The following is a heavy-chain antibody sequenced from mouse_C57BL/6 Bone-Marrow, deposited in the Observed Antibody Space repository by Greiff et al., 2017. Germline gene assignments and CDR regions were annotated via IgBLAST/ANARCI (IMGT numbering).Heavy chain of an antibody. J-gene: IGHJ2*01. CDR2: ISSGGDYI. CDR1: GFTFSSYA. CDR3: TRGGITTEYYFDY. Sequence: EVKLQESGEGLVKPGGSLKLSCAASGFTFSSYAMSWVRQTPEKRLEWVAYISSGGDYIYYADTVKGRFTISRDNARNTLYLQMSSLKSEDTAMYYCTRGGITTEYYFDYWGQGTTLTVSS. V-gene: IGHV5-9-1*02. D-gene: IGHD2-4*01.